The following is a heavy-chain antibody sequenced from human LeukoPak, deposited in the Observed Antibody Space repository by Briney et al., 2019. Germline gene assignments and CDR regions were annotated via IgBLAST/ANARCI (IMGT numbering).Heavy chain of an antibody. CDR1: GGSVSNYY. Sequence: SETLSLTCTVSGGSVSNYYWSWIRQSPGKGLEWIGYIYYTETSYNPSLKSRVTISADTSKNQFSLKLYSVTAADTAVYYCARRVVVITGWGQGTLVTVSS. CDR2: IYYTET. D-gene: IGHD3-22*01. CDR3: ARRVVVITG. J-gene: IGHJ4*02. V-gene: IGHV4-59*02.